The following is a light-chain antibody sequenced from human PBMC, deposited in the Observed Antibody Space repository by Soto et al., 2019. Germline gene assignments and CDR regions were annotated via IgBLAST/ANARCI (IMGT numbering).Light chain of an antibody. CDR1: QRVLSRSKNKNS. V-gene: IGKV4-1*01. CDR3: QQYQIIPLT. CDR2: WAS. Sequence: DIVMTQSPDSLAVSLGEGATINCKSSQRVLSRSKNKNSLAWYQQKPGQPPKLLIYWASSRESGVPDRFSGSGSGTDFTLTISSLQAEDVAVYYCQQYQIIPLTFGGGTKV. J-gene: IGKJ4*01.